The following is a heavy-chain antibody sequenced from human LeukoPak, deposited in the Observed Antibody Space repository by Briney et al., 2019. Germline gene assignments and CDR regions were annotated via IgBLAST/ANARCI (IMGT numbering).Heavy chain of an antibody. CDR2: ISYDGSNK. J-gene: IGHJ4*02. D-gene: IGHD3-22*01. V-gene: IGHV3-30*18. CDR3: AKGLGYYYDSSGYYSY. CDR1: GFTFSSYG. Sequence: GGSLRLSCAAPGFTFSSYGMHWVRQAPGKGLEWVAVISYDGSNKYYADSVKGRFTISRDNSKNTLYLQMNSLRAEDTAVYYCAKGLGYYYDSSGYYSYWGQGTLVTVSS.